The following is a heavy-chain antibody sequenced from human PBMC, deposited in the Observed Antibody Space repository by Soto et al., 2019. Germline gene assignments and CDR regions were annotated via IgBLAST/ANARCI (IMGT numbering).Heavy chain of an antibody. V-gene: IGHV4-38-2*01. CDR2: IYHSGST. CDR1: GYSISSGYY. D-gene: IGHD5-12*01. CDR3: ARVMATIRRAFDI. Sequence: SETLSLTCAVSGYSISSGYYWGWIRQPPGKGLEWIGSIYHSGSTYYNPSLKSRVTISVDTSKNQFSLKLSSVTAADTAVYYCARVMATIRRAFDIWGQGTMVT. J-gene: IGHJ3*02.